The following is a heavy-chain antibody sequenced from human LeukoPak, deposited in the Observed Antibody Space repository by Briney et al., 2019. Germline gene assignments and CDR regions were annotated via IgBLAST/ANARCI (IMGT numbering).Heavy chain of an antibody. D-gene: IGHD1-26*01. CDR1: GGSIGSYY. J-gene: IGHJ4*02. CDR3: ARYSGSYLSPLDY. V-gene: IGHV4-59*08. CDR2: IYYRGST. Sequence: SETLSLTCTVSGGSIGSYYWSWIRQPPGKGLEWIGYIYYRGSTNYNPSLKSRVTMSVDTSKNQFSLKLTSVTAADTAVYYCARYSGSYLSPLDYWGQGTLVTVSS.